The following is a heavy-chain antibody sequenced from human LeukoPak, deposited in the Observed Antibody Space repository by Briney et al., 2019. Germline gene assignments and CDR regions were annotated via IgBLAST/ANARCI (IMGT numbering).Heavy chain of an antibody. V-gene: IGHV5-51*01. Sequence: PGESLKISCKGSGYRFTSYWIGWVRQMPGKGLEWMGIIYPGDSDTRYSPSFQGQVTISADKSISTAYLQWSSLKASDTAMYYCARRGIAAAGQEGYYYGMDVWGQGTTVTVSS. D-gene: IGHD6-13*01. CDR1: GYRFTSYW. J-gene: IGHJ6*02. CDR3: ARRGIAAAGQEGYYYGMDV. CDR2: IYPGDSDT.